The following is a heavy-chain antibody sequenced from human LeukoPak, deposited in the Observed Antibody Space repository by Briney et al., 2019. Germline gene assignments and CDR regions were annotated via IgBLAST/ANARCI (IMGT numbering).Heavy chain of an antibody. J-gene: IGHJ4*02. V-gene: IGHV1-2*02. CDR2: INPNSGGT. CDR3: ARVGGDSSGFYYPIDY. Sequence: ASVKVSCKASGYTFTGYYIHWVRQAPGQGLEWMGWINPNSGGTNCAQKFQDRVTMTRDTSISTAHMELSRLRSDDTALYYCARVGGDSSGFYYPIDYWGQGTLVTVSS. D-gene: IGHD3-22*01. CDR1: GYTFTGYY.